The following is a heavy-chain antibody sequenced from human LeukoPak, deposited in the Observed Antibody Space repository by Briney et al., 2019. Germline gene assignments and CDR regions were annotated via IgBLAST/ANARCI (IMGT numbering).Heavy chain of an antibody. CDR3: ARYSSSWPDAFDI. CDR2: MNPNSGNT. Sequence: ASVKVSCKASGYTFTSYDINWVRQATGQGLEWMGWMNPNSGNTGYAQKFQGRVTMTRNTSISTAYMELSSLRSEDTAVYYCARYSSSWPDAFDIWGQGTMVTVSS. D-gene: IGHD6-13*01. CDR1: GYTFTSYD. V-gene: IGHV1-8*01. J-gene: IGHJ3*02.